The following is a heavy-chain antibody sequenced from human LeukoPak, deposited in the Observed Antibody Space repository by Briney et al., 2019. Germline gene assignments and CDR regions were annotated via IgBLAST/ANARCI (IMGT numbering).Heavy chain of an antibody. Sequence: GGSLRLSCTASGFTFSSYWMHWVRQAPGKGLVWVSRINSAGISTNYADSVKGRFTISRDNAKNSLYLQMNSLRAEDTAIYYCARVRVATDYGMDVWGQGTTVTVSS. CDR1: GFTFSSYW. CDR3: ARVRVATDYGMDV. J-gene: IGHJ6*02. D-gene: IGHD5-12*01. CDR2: INSAGIST. V-gene: IGHV3-74*01.